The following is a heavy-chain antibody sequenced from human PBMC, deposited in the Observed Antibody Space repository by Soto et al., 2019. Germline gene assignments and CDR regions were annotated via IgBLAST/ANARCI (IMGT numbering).Heavy chain of an antibody. CDR1: GFTFSSYE. CDR3: ARDATRGDGYSLRLQCEFDL. V-gene: IGHV3-48*03. J-gene: IGHJ2*01. Sequence: EVQLVESGGGLVQPGGSLRLSCAASGFTFSSYEMNWVRQAPGKVLEVVAYMSSSGSTISYADAVKGRFTISSDNAKNSLYLQMNSLRAEDTAVYYCARDATRGDGYSLRLQCEFDLWGRGNLGTVSS. CDR2: MSSSGSTI. D-gene: IGHD4-4*01.